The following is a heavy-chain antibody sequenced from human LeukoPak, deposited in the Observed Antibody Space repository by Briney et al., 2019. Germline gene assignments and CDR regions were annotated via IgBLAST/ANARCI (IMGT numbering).Heavy chain of an antibody. Sequence: PGGSLRLSCAASGFTFSSYGMHWVRQAPGKGLEWVSAISGSGGSTYYADSVKGRFTISRDNSKNTLYLQMNSLRAEDTAVYYCAKAYCSSTSCPFDPWGQGTLVTVSS. D-gene: IGHD2-2*01. CDR1: GFTFSSYG. CDR2: ISGSGGST. V-gene: IGHV3-23*01. CDR3: AKAYCSSTSCPFDP. J-gene: IGHJ5*02.